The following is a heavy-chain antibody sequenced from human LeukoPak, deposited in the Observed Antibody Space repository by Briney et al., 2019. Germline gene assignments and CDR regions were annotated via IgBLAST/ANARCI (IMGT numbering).Heavy chain of an antibody. CDR2: IKQDGSEK. D-gene: IGHD3-10*01. CDR3: ARALRAVRGYYFDY. CDR1: GFTFSSYW. Sequence: GSLRLSCAASGFTFSSYWMSWVRQAPGKGLEWVANIKQDGSEKYYVDSVKGRFTISRDNAKNSLYLQMNSLRAEDTAVYYCARALRAVRGYYFDYWGQGNLVTVSS. V-gene: IGHV3-7*01. J-gene: IGHJ4*02.